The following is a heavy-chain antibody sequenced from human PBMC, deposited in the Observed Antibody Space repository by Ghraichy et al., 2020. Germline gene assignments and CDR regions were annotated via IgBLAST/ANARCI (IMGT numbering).Heavy chain of an antibody. J-gene: IGHJ3*02. CDR2: ISNSGST. CDR3: AKDRSGTYYAFDM. CDR1: GVSIKSHF. V-gene: IGHV4-59*11. Sequence: SETLSLTCSVSGVSIKSHFWSWIRQSPGKGLEWIGYISNSGSTNYNPSLKSRVTILVDTSNNHLSLKLKSVTAADTAMYYCAKDRSGTYYAFDMWGQGTMVNVST. D-gene: IGHD1-26*01.